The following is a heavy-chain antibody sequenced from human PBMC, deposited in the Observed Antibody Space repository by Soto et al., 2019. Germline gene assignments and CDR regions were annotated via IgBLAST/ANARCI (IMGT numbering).Heavy chain of an antibody. CDR1: GGTFSSYA. CDR2: IIPIFGTA. CDR3: ARHSSGYFSDAFDI. Sequence: SSVKVSCKASGGTFSSYAISWVRQAPGQGLEWMGGIIPIFGTANYAQKFQGRVTITADKSTSTAYMEPSSLRSEDTAVYYCARHSSGYFSDAFDIWGQGTMVTVSS. V-gene: IGHV1-69*06. D-gene: IGHD3-22*01. J-gene: IGHJ3*02.